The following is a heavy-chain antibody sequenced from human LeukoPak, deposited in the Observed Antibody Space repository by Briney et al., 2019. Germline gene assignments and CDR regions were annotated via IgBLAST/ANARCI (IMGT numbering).Heavy chain of an antibody. Sequence: SETLSLTCTVSGGSISSYYWSWIRQPAGKGLEWIGRIYTSGSTNYNPSLKSRVTMSVDTSKNQFSLKLSSVTAADTAVYYCARDRVYSYGYSYYYMDVWGKGTTVTVSS. V-gene: IGHV4-4*07. CDR2: IYTSGST. CDR1: GGSISSYY. D-gene: IGHD5-18*01. CDR3: ARDRVYSYGYSYYYMDV. J-gene: IGHJ6*03.